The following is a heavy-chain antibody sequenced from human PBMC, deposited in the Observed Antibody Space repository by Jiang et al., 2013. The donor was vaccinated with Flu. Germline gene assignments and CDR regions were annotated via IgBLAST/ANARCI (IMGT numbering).Heavy chain of an antibody. Sequence: GPGLVKPSQTLSLTCTVSGGSISSGEDYWTWIRQPPGKGLEWIGYIYHSGSTYYNPSLKSRVTISLDASKNQFSLKLTSVTAADTAVYHCARDSPVYGRSVLGYYFDYWGLGTLVTVSS. V-gene: IGHV4-30-4*01. CDR1: GGSISSGEDY. CDR2: IYHSGST. D-gene: IGHD6-6*01. CDR3: ARDSPVYGRSVLGYYFDY. J-gene: IGHJ4*02.